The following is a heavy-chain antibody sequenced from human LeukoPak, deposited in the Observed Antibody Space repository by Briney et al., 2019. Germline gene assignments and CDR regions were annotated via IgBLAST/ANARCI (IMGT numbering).Heavy chain of an antibody. D-gene: IGHD6-19*01. CDR2: IKQDGSEK. V-gene: IGHV3-7*01. J-gene: IGHJ6*03. CDR3: ARDQWLVLRYYYYYYMDV. Sequence: GGSLRLSCAASGFTFSSYWMSWVRQAPGKGLEWVANIKQDGSEKYYVDSVKGRFTISRDNAKNSLYLQMNSLRAEDTAVYYCARDQWLVLRYYYYYYMDVWGKGTTVTVSS. CDR1: GFTFSSYW.